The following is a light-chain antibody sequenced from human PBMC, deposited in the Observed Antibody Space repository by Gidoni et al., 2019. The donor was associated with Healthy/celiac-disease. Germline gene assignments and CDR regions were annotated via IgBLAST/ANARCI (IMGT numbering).Light chain of an antibody. J-gene: IGLJ2*01. V-gene: IGLV3-19*01. CDR2: GKN. CDR1: SLRSDY. CDR3: NSRDSSGNQV. Sequence: SSELTQDSAVSVALGQTVRITCQGDSLRSDYASWYQQKPGQAPVLVIYGKNNRPSGIPDRFSGSSSGNTASLTITGAQAEDEADYYCNSRDSSGNQVFGGGTKLTVL.